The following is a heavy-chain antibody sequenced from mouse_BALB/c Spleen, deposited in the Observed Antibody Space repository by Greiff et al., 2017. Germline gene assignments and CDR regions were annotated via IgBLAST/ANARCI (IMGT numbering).Heavy chain of an antibody. J-gene: IGHJ4*01. D-gene: IGHD3-2*01. Sequence: EVQRVESGPSLVKPSQTLSLTCSVTGDSITSGYWNWIRKFPGNKLEYMGYISYSGSTYYNPSLKSRISITRDTSKNQYYLQLNSVTTEDTATYYCARWTARATYAMDYWGQGTSVTVSS. CDR1: GDSITSGY. CDR3: ARWTARATYAMDY. CDR2: ISYSGST. V-gene: IGHV3-8*02.